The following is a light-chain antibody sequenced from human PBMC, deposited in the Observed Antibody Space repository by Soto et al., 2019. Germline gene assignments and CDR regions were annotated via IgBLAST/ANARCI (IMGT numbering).Light chain of an antibody. CDR3: AAWDDSLNGPGVV. Sequence: QSVLTQPPSAPGTPGQRVTISCSGSSSNIGSNTVNWYQHLPGTAPKLLIYSNNQRPSGVPDRFSGSKSGTSASLAISGLQSEDEADYYCAAWDDSLNGPGVVFGGGTKLTVL. V-gene: IGLV1-44*01. CDR1: SSNIGSNT. CDR2: SNN. J-gene: IGLJ2*01.